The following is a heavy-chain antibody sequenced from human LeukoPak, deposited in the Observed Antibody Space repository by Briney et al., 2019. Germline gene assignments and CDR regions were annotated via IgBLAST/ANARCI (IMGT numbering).Heavy chain of an antibody. CDR1: GGSISSYY. Sequence: SETLSLICTVSGGSISSYYWSWIRQPPGKGLEWIGYIYYSGSTNYNPSLKSRVTISVDTSKNQFSLKLSSVTAADTAVYYCARDGSVAGTRRFNWFDPWGQGTLVTVSS. J-gene: IGHJ5*02. V-gene: IGHV4-59*01. D-gene: IGHD6-19*01. CDR2: IYYSGST. CDR3: ARDGSVAGTRRFNWFDP.